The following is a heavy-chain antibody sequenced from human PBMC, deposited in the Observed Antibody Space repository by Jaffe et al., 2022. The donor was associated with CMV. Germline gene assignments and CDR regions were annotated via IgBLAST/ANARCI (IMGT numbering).Heavy chain of an antibody. CDR2: IYYSGST. CDR3: ARGLGTAYYYGSGSHWYFDL. D-gene: IGHD3-10*01. J-gene: IGHJ2*01. V-gene: IGHV4-59*01. Sequence: QVQLQESGPGLVKPSETLSLTCTVSGGSISSYYWSWIRQPPGKGLEWIGYIYYSGSTNYNPSLKSRVTISVDTSKNQFSLKLSSVTAADTAVYYCARGLGTAYYYGSGSHWYFDLWGRGTLVTVSS. CDR1: GGSISSYY.